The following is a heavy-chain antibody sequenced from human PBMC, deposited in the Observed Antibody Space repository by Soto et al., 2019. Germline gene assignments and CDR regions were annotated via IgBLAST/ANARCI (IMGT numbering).Heavy chain of an antibody. V-gene: IGHV4-31*03. CDR2: IYYSGST. J-gene: IGHJ5*02. CDR3: ARSYIKYYYDSSGHPPEVFDP. Sequence: SETLSLTCTVSGGSISSGGYYWILIRQHPGKGLEWIGYIYYSGSTYYNPSLKSRVTISVDTSKNQFSLKLSSVTAADTAVYYCARSYIKYYYDSSGHPPEVFDPWGQGTLVTVSS. D-gene: IGHD3-22*01. CDR1: GGSISSGGYY.